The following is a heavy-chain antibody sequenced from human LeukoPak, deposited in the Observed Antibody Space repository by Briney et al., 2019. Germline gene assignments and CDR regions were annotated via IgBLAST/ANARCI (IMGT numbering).Heavy chain of an antibody. CDR3: ARDQRYYYDSSGHFDY. D-gene: IGHD3-22*01. CDR1: GFTFSNYS. J-gene: IGHJ4*02. CDR2: ISSSRSTI. V-gene: IGHV3-48*01. Sequence: GGSLRLSCAASGFTFSNYSMNWVRQAPGKGLEWVSYISSSRSTIHYADSVKGRFTISRDNAKKSLYLQMNSLRAEDTAVYYCARDQRYYYDSSGHFDYWGQGALVTVPS.